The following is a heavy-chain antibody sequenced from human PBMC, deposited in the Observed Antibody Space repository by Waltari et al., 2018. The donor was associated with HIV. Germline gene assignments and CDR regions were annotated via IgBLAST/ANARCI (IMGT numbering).Heavy chain of an antibody. CDR2: INPKSGAT. CDR1: GYTFIAYD. Sequence: QVQLVQSGAEVKKPGASVKISCKASGYTFIAYDIHWIRQAPGQGLEWMGRINPKSGATNFAQNFQGSVTMTRDMSTSTAYMELMRLSSDDMAVYFCARSVYGDGIDYWGQGTLVTVSS. J-gene: IGHJ4*02. V-gene: IGHV1-2*06. D-gene: IGHD4-17*01. CDR3: ARSVYGDGIDY.